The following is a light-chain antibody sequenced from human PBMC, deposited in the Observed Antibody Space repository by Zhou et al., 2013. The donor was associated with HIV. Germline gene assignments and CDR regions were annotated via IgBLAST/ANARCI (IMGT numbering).Light chain of an antibody. CDR2: GAS. Sequence: EIVLTQSPATLSLSPGERATLSCRASQSVSSNLAWYQQKPGQAPRLLISGASSRATGIPDRFSGSGSGTDFTLTISRLEPEDFAVYYCQQYSSSPITFGQGTRLEIK. CDR3: QQYSSSPIT. V-gene: IGKV3-20*01. J-gene: IGKJ5*01. CDR1: QSVSSN.